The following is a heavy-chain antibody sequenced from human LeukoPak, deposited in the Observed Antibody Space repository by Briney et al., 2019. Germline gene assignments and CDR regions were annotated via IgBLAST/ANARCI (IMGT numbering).Heavy chain of an antibody. CDR2: IYSGGST. J-gene: IGHJ1*01. D-gene: IGHD4-17*01. CDR3: ARAADYGDYFAGFEYFQH. Sequence: GGSLRPSCAASGFTVSSNYMSWVRQAPGKGLEWVSVIYSGGSTYYADSVKGRFTISRDNSKNTLYLQMNSLRAEGTAVYYCARAADYGDYFAGFEYFQHWGQGTLVTVSS. V-gene: IGHV3-66*01. CDR1: GFTVSSNY.